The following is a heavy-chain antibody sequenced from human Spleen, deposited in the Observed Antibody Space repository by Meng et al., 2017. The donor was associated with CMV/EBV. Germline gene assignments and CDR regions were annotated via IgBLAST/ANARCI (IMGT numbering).Heavy chain of an antibody. D-gene: IGHD2-8*02. J-gene: IGHJ4*02. CDR3: ATVVLGY. CDR1: GGSVSSGAFY. Sequence: LSLSCSVSGGSVSSGAFYWSWIRQPPGKGLEWIGYIHFSGKTYYNPSLKSRVIISVDTTRNHFFLNVTSVTAADAAVYYCATVVLGYWGQGMLVTVSS. V-gene: IGHV4-61*03. CDR2: IHFSGKT.